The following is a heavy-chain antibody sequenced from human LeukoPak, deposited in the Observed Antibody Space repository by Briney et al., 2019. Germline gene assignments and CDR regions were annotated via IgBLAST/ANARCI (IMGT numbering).Heavy chain of an antibody. J-gene: IGHJ4*02. V-gene: IGHV4-39*07. CDR2: IYYSGST. CDR1: GGSISSSSYY. CDR3: ARYHQGFDDY. D-gene: IGHD3-9*01. Sequence: SETLSLTCTVSGGSISSSSYYWGWIRQPPGKGLEWIGSIYYSGSTYYDPSLKSRVTISVDTSKNQLFLRLSSVTAADTAVYYCARYHQGFDDYWGQGTLVTVSS.